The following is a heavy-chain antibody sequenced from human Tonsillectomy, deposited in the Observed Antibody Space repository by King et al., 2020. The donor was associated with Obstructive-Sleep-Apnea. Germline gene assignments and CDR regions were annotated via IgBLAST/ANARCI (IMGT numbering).Heavy chain of an antibody. CDR2: IWYDGRNK. D-gene: IGHD3-22*01. V-gene: IGHV3-33*06. J-gene: IGHJ4*02. CDR1: GFTFSSYG. Sequence: VQLVESGGGVVQPGRSLRLSCAASGFTFSSYGMHWVRQAPGKGLEWVAGIWYDGRNKYYADSVKGRFTISRDNSKNTLYLQMNSLRVEDTAVYYCAKDRDYYDSSGYSFDYWGQGTQVTVSS. CDR3: AKDRDYYDSSGYSFDY.